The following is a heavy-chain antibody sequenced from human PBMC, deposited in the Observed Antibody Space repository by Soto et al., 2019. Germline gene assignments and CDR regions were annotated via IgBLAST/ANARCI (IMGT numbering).Heavy chain of an antibody. J-gene: IGHJ6*02. D-gene: IGHD2-2*01. CDR1: GYTFTSYD. V-gene: IGHV1-8*01. CDR3: ARTESSTSAYYYYYYGMDV. CDR2: MNPNSGNT. Sequence: VSCKASGYTFTSYDINWVRQATGQGLEWMGWMNPNSGNTGYAQKFQGGVTMTRNTSISTAYMELSSLRSEDTAVYYCARTESSTSAYYYYYYGMDVWGQGTTVTV.